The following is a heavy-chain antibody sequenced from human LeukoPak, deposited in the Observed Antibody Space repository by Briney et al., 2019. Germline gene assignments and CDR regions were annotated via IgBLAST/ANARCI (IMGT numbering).Heavy chain of an antibody. CDR3: AREARRELGDCYGMDV. J-gene: IGHJ6*02. Sequence: ASVTVSCKASGYMFTDYYIHWVRQAPGQGLEWMGWVTPDSGGTNYAQTFQDRVTMTRDTSISTAYTELSRLRFDDTAVYFCAREARRELGDCYGMDVWGQGTTVTVSS. V-gene: IGHV1-2*02. CDR1: GYMFTDYY. CDR2: VTPDSGGT. D-gene: IGHD3-10*01.